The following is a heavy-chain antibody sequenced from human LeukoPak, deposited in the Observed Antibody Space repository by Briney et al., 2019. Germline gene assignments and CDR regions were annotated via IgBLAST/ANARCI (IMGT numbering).Heavy chain of an antibody. D-gene: IGHD1-26*01. CDR1: GYTFTSYG. J-gene: IGHJ5*02. Sequence: ASVKVSCKASGYTFTSYGISWVRRAPGQGLEWMGWINPNSGGTNYAQKFQGRVTMTRDASISTAYMELSRLRSDDTAVYYCARGERWFDPWGQGTLVTVSS. CDR2: INPNSGGT. CDR3: ARGERWFDP. V-gene: IGHV1-2*02.